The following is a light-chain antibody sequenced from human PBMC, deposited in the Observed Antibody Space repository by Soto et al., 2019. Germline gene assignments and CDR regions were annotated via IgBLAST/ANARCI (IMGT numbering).Light chain of an antibody. CDR2: DAS. CDR3: QQRTNWPLT. J-gene: IGKJ5*01. V-gene: IGKV3-11*01. Sequence: EIVLTQSPATLSLSPGERATLSCRASQSVSSYFAWYQQKPGQAPRLLIYDASNRATGIPARFTGSGSGPDFTLTITSPEPEAFAIYYCQQRTNWPLTFGQGTLLEIK. CDR1: QSVSSY.